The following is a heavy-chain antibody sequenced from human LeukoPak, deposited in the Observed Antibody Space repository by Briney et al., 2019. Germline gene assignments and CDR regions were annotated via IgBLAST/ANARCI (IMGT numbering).Heavy chain of an antibody. Sequence: SETLSLTCTVSGGSISSYYWSWIRQPPGKGLEWIGYIYYSGSTNYNPSLKSRVTISVDTSKNQFSLKLSSVTAADTAVYYCARVGAPYSSSWYFSLWRQGTLVTVSS. CDR3: ARVGAPYSSSWYFSL. D-gene: IGHD6-13*01. CDR2: IYYSGST. CDR1: GGSISSYY. V-gene: IGHV4-59*01. J-gene: IGHJ4*02.